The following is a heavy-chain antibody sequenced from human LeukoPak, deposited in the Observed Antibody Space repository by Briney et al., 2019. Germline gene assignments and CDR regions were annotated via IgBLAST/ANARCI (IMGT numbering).Heavy chain of an antibody. V-gene: IGHV3-23*01. CDR3: AKDTAMVPYFDY. CDR2: ISGSGGST. J-gene: IGHJ4*02. CDR1: GLTFSSYA. D-gene: IGHD5-18*01. Sequence: GGSLRLSCAASGLTFSSYAMSWVRQAPGKGLEWVSAISGSGGSTYYADSVKGRFTISRDNSKNTLYLQMNSLRAEDTAVYYCAKDTAMVPYFDYWGQGTLVTVSS.